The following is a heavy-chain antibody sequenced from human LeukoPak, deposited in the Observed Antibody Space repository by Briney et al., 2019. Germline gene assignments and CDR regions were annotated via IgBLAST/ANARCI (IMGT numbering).Heavy chain of an antibody. V-gene: IGHV3-15*01. J-gene: IGHJ4*02. Sequence: WIRQAPGKGLEWVGRIKSKTDGWTTDYAAPVKGSFTISRDDSKNPLNLQMNSLKTEDTGVYYCTTGTYTMIAGRFNFDYWGQGTLVTVSS. D-gene: IGHD3-22*01. CDR3: TTGTYTMIAGRFNFDY. CDR2: IKSKTDGWTT.